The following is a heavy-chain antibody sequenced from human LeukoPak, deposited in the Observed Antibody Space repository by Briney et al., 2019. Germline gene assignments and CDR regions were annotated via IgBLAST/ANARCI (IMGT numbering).Heavy chain of an antibody. V-gene: IGHV3-33*01. Sequence: GGSLRLSCAASGFTFSSYGMHWVRQAPGKGLEWVAVIRYDGSNKYYADSVKGRFTISKDNSKNTLYLQMNSLRAEDTAVYYCARRRGYSGYDLDYWGQGTLVTVSS. D-gene: IGHD5-12*01. J-gene: IGHJ4*02. CDR3: ARRRGYSGYDLDY. CDR1: GFTFSSYG. CDR2: IRYDGSNK.